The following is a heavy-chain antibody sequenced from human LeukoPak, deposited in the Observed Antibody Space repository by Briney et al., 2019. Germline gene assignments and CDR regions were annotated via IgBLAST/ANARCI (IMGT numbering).Heavy chain of an antibody. D-gene: IGHD5-18*01. J-gene: IGHJ6*03. Sequence: SETLSLTCAVYGGSFSGYYWSWIRQPPGKGLEWIGEINHSGSTNYNPSLKSRVTISVDTSKNQFSLKLSSVTAADTAVYYCARADGYNYGRGHYYYYMDVWGKGTTVTVSS. CDR2: INHSGST. V-gene: IGHV4-34*01. CDR3: ARADGYNYGRGHYYYYMDV. CDR1: GGSFSGYY.